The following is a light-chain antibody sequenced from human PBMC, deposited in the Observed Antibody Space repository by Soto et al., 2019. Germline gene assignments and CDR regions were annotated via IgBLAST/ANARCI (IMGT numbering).Light chain of an antibody. J-gene: IGKJ5*01. Sequence: DIVMTQSPLSLPVTPGEPASISCRSSQSLLHSNGYNYLDWYLQKPGQSPQLLIYLGSNRSSGVPDRFSGSGSGTDFTLKINRVEAEDVGTHYCMQALQSLTFGQGTRLE. CDR1: QSLLHSNGYNY. V-gene: IGKV2-28*01. CDR3: MQALQSLT. CDR2: LGS.